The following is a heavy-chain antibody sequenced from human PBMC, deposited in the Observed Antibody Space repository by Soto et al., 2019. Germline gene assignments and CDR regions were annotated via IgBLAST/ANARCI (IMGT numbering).Heavy chain of an antibody. J-gene: IGHJ4*02. Sequence: QVQLQESGPGLVKPSQTLSLTCTVSGGSISSGGYYWSWIRQHPGKGLEWIGYIYYSGSTYYNPSLKRRVTTSVDTSKNQSSLKLSSVTAADTAVYYCARGRSSTSPYPIGYWGQGTLVTVSS. V-gene: IGHV4-31*03. CDR3: ARGRSSTSPYPIGY. D-gene: IGHD2-2*01. CDR1: GGSISSGGYY. CDR2: IYYSGST.